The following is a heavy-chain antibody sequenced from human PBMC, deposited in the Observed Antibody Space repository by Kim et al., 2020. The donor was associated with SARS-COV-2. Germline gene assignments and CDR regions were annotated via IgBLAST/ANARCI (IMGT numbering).Heavy chain of an antibody. CDR3: ASRKLLVGAPIAYYFDY. D-gene: IGHD1-26*01. V-gene: IGHV4-61*02. Sequence: SETLSLTCTVSGGSISSGSYYWSWIRQPAGKGLEWIGRIYTSGSTNYNPSLKSRVTISVDTSKNQFSLKLSSVTAADTAVYYCASRKLLVGAPIAYYFDYWGQGTLVTVSS. CDR2: IYTSGST. J-gene: IGHJ4*02. CDR1: GGSISSGSYY.